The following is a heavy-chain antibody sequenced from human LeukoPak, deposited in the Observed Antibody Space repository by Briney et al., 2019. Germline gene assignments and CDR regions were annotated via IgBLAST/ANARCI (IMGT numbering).Heavy chain of an antibody. D-gene: IGHD3-9*01. J-gene: IGHJ4*02. Sequence: GSSVKVSCEASGGTFSSYAISWVRQAPGQGLEWMGGIIPIFGTANYAQKFQGRVTITADESTSTAYMELSSLRSEDTAVYYCARAPYDGILTGSLFDYWGQGTLVTVSS. CDR1: GGTFSSYA. CDR3: ARAPYDGILTGSLFDY. CDR2: IIPIFGTA. V-gene: IGHV1-69*01.